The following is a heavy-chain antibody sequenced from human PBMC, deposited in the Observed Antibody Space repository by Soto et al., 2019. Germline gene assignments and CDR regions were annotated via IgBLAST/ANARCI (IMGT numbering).Heavy chain of an antibody. D-gene: IGHD3-9*01. CDR3: ARSEGHYDILTGYYWFDP. CDR1: GYTFTSYD. V-gene: IGHV1-8*01. Sequence: ASVKVSCKASGYTFTSYDINWVRQATGQGXEWMGWMNPNSGNTGYAQKFQGRVTMTRNTSISTAYMELSSLRSEDTAVYYCARSEGHYDILTGYYWFDPWGQGSLVTVSS. J-gene: IGHJ5*02. CDR2: MNPNSGNT.